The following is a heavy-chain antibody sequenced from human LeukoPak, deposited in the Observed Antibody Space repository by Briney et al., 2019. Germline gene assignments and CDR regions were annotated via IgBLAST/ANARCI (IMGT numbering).Heavy chain of an antibody. CDR2: INPNSGGT. D-gene: IGHD5-24*01. Sequence: GASVKVSCKASGYTFTGYYMHWVRQAPGQGLEWMGWINPNSGGTDYAQKLQGRVTMTRDTSISTAYMELSSLRSEDTAVYYCARIRDGYNDAYDIWGQGTMVTVSS. CDR3: ARIRDGYNDAYDI. CDR1: GYTFTGYY. V-gene: IGHV1-2*02. J-gene: IGHJ3*02.